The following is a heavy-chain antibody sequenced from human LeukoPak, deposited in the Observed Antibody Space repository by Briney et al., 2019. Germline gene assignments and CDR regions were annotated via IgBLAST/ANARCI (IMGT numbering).Heavy chain of an antibody. CDR1: GYTFTSYG. CDR3: AKSGGAPGVNYYGMDV. Sequence: GASVKVSCKASGYTFTSYGISWVRQAPGQGLEWMGWISAYNGNTNYAQKLQGRVTMTTDTSTSTAYMELRSLRSDDTAVYYCAKSGGAPGVNYYGMDVWGQGTTVTVSS. J-gene: IGHJ6*02. D-gene: IGHD2-15*01. V-gene: IGHV1-18*01. CDR2: ISAYNGNT.